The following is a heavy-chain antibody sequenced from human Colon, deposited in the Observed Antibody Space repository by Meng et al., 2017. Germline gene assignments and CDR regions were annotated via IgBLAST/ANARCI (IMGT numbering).Heavy chain of an antibody. Sequence: SETLSLTCAIYGGSFSGYYLRWIRQPPGKGLVWIGEINHSGGISYYPSLKSRLTISVDTSRNQMSPKLTSVTAADTAVYYCARGCIADRLDNWGQGTLVTVSS. CDR2: INHSGGI. D-gene: IGHD2-21*01. CDR1: GGSFSGYY. V-gene: IGHV4-34*01. CDR3: ARGCIADRLDN. J-gene: IGHJ4*02.